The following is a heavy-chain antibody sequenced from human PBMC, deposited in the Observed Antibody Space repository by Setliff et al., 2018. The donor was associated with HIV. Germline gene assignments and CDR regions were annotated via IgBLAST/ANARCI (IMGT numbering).Heavy chain of an antibody. CDR1: GYTFGSYD. CDR2: MNPNSGNT. D-gene: IGHD3-22*01. J-gene: IGHJ6*03. V-gene: IGHV1-8*02. Sequence: ASVKVSCKASGYTFGSYDINWVRQATGQGLEWMGWMNPNSGNTGCAQKFQGRVTMTRDTSIGTAYMELNNLKFEDTAVYYCARARRDSYDRGRRNHYYIDVWGKGTTVTVS. CDR3: ARARRDSYDRGRRNHYYIDV.